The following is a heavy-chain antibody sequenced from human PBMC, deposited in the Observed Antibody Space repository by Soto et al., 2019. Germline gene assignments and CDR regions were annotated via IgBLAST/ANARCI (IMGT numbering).Heavy chain of an antibody. J-gene: IGHJ4*02. CDR3: ATRGYCSGGSCYELDY. D-gene: IGHD2-15*01. Sequence: SVKVSCKASGGTFSSYAISWVRQAPGQGLEWMGGIIPIFGTANYAQKFQGRVMITADESTSTAYMELSSLRSEDTAVYYCATRGYCSGGSCYELDYWGQGTLVTVSS. V-gene: IGHV1-69*13. CDR2: IIPIFGTA. CDR1: GGTFSSYA.